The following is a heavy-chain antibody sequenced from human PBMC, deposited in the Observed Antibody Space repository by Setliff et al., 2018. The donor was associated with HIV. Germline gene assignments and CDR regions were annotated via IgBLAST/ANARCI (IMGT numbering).Heavy chain of an antibody. CDR2: IYYDGST. CDR1: GVSISSTTYY. V-gene: IGHV4-39*01. J-gene: IGHJ4*02. Sequence: SETLSLTCTVSGVSISSTTYYWGWVRQSPGKGLEWIATIYYDGSTYYNPSLRSRVTISTDTSKNQFSLRLTSVAAADTALYYCATYSGAYSGPSFKYWGQGMPVTVSS. D-gene: IGHD1-26*01. CDR3: ATYSGAYSGPSFKY.